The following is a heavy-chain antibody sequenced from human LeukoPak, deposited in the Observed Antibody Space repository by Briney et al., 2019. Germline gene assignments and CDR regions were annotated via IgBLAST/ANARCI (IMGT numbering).Heavy chain of an antibody. Sequence: PSETLSLTCTVSGGSISSSSYYWGWIRQPPGNGLEWIGSIYYSGSTYYNPSLKSRVTISVDTAKNQFSLKLSSVTSADAAVYYXXXLXFDISSDYWGQGTLVTVS. V-gene: IGHV4-39*01. CDR3: XXLXFDISSDY. D-gene: IGHD3-9*01. CDR1: GGSISSSSYY. J-gene: IGHJ4*02. CDR2: IYYSGST.